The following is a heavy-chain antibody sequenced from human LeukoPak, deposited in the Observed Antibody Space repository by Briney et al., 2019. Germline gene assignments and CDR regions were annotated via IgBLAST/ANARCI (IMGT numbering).Heavy chain of an antibody. D-gene: IGHD2-2*01. CDR3: ARVGVPAAMHNWFDS. J-gene: IGHJ5*01. CDR2: ISSSGSII. Sequence: PGGSLRLSCAASGFTFSDYYMTWIRQVPGKGLEWVSYISSSGSIIYNADSVKGRFTISRDNAKNSLYLQMNSLRAEDTAVYYCARVGVPAAMHNWFDSWGQGTLSSSPQ. CDR1: GFTFSDYY. V-gene: IGHV3-11*01.